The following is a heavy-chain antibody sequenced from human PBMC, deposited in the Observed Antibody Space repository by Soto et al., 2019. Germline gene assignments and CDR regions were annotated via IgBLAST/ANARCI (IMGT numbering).Heavy chain of an antibody. CDR3: VKVWGGYYFDY. CDR1: GFSFSHYA. CDR2: ISSNGGNT. Sequence: EVQLVESGGGLVQPGGSLRLSCSASGFSFSHYAMHWVRQAPGKGLEYVSEISSNGGNTYYADSVKGRFTISRDNSKNTRYLQMSSLRAEDTAVYYCVKVWGGYYFDYWGQGTLVTVSS. J-gene: IGHJ4*02. V-gene: IGHV3-64D*08. D-gene: IGHD7-27*01.